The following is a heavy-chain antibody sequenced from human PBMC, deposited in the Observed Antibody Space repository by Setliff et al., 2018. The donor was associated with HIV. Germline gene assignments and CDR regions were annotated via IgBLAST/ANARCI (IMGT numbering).Heavy chain of an antibody. V-gene: IGHV4-34*01. CDR3: ASRIYYYDSNNFLREEGFDP. Sequence: SETLSLTCAVYGGSFIGYYWSWIRQPPGKGLEWIGEINHSGSTNYNPSLKSRVTLSVDTTKTQSSLKLSSVTAADTAVYYCASRIYYYDSNNFLREEGFDPWGQGTLVTVSS. J-gene: IGHJ5*02. CDR2: INHSGST. D-gene: IGHD3-22*01. CDR1: GGSFIGYY.